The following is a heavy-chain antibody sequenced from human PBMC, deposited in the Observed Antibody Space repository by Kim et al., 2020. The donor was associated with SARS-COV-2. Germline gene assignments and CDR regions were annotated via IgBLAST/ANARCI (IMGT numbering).Heavy chain of an antibody. J-gene: IGHJ4*02. CDR1: GFTFSSYA. CDR2: ISYDGSNK. Sequence: GGSLRLSCAASGFTFSSYAMHWVRQAPGKGLEWVAVISYDGSNKYYADSVKGRFTISRDNSKNTLYLQMNSLRAEDTAVYYCASIAVAGTGVGPEGYWGQGTLVTVSS. CDR3: ASIAVAGTGVGPEGY. D-gene: IGHD6-19*01. V-gene: IGHV3-30*04.